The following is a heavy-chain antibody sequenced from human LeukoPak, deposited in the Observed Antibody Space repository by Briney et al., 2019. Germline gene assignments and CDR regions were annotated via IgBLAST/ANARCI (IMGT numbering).Heavy chain of an antibody. V-gene: IGHV3-48*01. CDR3: ARVIVGAGSAFDY. CDR2: ISSITSSI. CDR1: GFTFSRHY. J-gene: IGHJ4*02. D-gene: IGHD1-26*01. Sequence: GGSLRLSCAASGFTFSRHYMAWVRQAPGEGLEWISQISSITSSIYYADSVKGRFTISRDNAKNSLYLQMNSLRAEDTATYYCARVIVGAGSAFDYWGQGTQVTVSS.